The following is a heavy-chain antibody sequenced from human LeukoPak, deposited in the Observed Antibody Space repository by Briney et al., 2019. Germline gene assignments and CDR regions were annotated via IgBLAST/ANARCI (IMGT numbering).Heavy chain of an antibody. Sequence: GGSLRLSCATSGFTFSSYNMDWVRQAPGKGLEWVSAISGSGGSTYYADSVKGRFTISRDNSKNTLYLQMNSLRAEDTAVYYCAKNPIAAAGALGAFDIWGQGTMVTVSS. CDR3: AKNPIAAAGALGAFDI. CDR1: GFTFSSYN. V-gene: IGHV3-23*01. J-gene: IGHJ3*02. D-gene: IGHD6-13*01. CDR2: ISGSGGST.